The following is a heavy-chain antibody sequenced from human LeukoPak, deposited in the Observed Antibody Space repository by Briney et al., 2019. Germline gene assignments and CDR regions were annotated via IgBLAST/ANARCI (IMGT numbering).Heavy chain of an antibody. J-gene: IGHJ4*02. Sequence: GGSLRLSCAASGFTFDDYAMHWVRHAPGKGLEWVSGISRNSASIGYADSVKGRFTISRDNAKNSLYPQMNSLRAEDTALYYCAKAPGGATFDYWGQGTLVTVSS. D-gene: IGHD1-26*01. CDR3: AKAPGGATFDY. V-gene: IGHV3-9*01. CDR2: ISRNSASI. CDR1: GFTFDDYA.